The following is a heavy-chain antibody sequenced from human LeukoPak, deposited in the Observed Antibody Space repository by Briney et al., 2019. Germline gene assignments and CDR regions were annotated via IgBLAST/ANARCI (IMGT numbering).Heavy chain of an antibody. CDR3: ARQHIVVVTASESWLDP. D-gene: IGHD2-21*02. Sequence: SETLSLTCTVSGGSISSYYWSWIRQPPGKGLEWIGYIYYSGSTNYNPSLKSRVTISVDTSKNQFSLKLSSVTAADTAVYYCARQHIVVVTASESWLDPWGQGTLVTVSS. J-gene: IGHJ5*02. CDR2: IYYSGST. V-gene: IGHV4-59*01. CDR1: GGSISSYY.